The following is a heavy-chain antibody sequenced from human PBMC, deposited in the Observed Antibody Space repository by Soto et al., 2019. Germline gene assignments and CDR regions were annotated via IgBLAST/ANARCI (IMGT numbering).Heavy chain of an antibody. CDR1: AGSFSHYY. CDR3: ARLTVFSGGDPRGFDY. D-gene: IGHD2-21*02. CDR2: IKHSGSS. Sequence: SETLSLTCAVYAGSFSHYYWNWIRQSPGKGLEWIGKIKHSGSSNYNPSLKSRVTISVDTSKNQFSLKLSSVTAADTAVYYCARLTVFSGGDPRGFDYWGQGTLVTVSS. J-gene: IGHJ4*02. V-gene: IGHV4-34*01.